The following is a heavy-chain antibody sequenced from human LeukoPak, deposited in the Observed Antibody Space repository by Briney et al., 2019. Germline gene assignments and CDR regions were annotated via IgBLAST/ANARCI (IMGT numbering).Heavy chain of an antibody. Sequence: PSETLSLTCSVSGGSMSRSSFYWGWIRQSPGKGLEWIGSVYYSGSTYYNPSLKSRVTISVDTSKNQFPLILSSVTAADTAVYYCARGPVGQQLVPHCDYWGQGTLVTVSS. CDR3: ARGPVGQQLVPHCDY. CDR1: GGSMSRSSFY. J-gene: IGHJ4*02. CDR2: VYYSGST. V-gene: IGHV4-39*06. D-gene: IGHD6-13*01.